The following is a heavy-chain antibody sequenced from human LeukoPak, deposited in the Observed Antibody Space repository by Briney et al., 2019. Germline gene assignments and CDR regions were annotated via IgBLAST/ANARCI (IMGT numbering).Heavy chain of an antibody. CDR2: IRYDGSNK. V-gene: IGHV3-30*02. CDR1: GFTFSSYG. Sequence: PGGSLRLSCAASGFTFSSYGMHRVRQAPGKGLEWGAFIRYDGSNKYYAESVKGRFTISRDNSKNTLYLQMNTLRAEDTAVYYCAKSSGSGYYFDAFDIWGQGTMVTVSS. D-gene: IGHD3-22*01. CDR3: AKSSGSGYYFDAFDI. J-gene: IGHJ3*02.